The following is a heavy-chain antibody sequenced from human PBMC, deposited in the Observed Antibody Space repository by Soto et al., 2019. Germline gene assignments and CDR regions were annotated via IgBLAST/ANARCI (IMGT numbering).Heavy chain of an antibody. J-gene: IGHJ4*02. D-gene: IGHD3-16*02. Sequence: QVQLQQWGAGLLKPSETLSLTCAVYGGSFSGYYWSWIRQPPGKGLEWIGEINHSGSINYNPSLKSRVTISVDTSKNQFSLKLSSVTAADTAVYYCALGRLGELSLYWGQGTLVTVSS. V-gene: IGHV4-34*01. CDR3: ALGRLGELSLY. CDR1: GGSFSGYY. CDR2: INHSGSI.